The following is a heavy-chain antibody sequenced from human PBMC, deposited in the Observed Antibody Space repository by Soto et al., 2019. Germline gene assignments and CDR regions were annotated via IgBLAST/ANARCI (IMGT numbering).Heavy chain of an antibody. CDR2: IYSGGST. Sequence: EVQLVESGGGLVQPGGSLRLSCAASGFTVSSNYMSWVRQAPGKGLEWVSVIYSGGSTYYADSVKGRFTISRDNSKNKRYLQMNSLRAEDTAVYYCARDRPYSSGWYSDYWGQGTLVTVSS. V-gene: IGHV3-66*01. D-gene: IGHD6-19*01. CDR1: GFTVSSNY. J-gene: IGHJ4*02. CDR3: ARDRPYSSGWYSDY.